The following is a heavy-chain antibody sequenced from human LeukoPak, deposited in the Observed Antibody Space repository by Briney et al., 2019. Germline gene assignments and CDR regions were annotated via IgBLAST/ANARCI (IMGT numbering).Heavy chain of an antibody. Sequence: GGSLRLSCAASGFTLSSYGMHWVRQAPGKGLEWVAFIRYDGSNKYYAESVKSRFTISRDNSKNPLYLQMNSLRAEDTAVYYCAKDLDIVVVVAATRGLGDYWGQGTLVTVSS. J-gene: IGHJ4*02. D-gene: IGHD2-15*01. CDR2: IRYDGSNK. CDR3: AKDLDIVVVVAATRGLGDY. CDR1: GFTLSSYG. V-gene: IGHV3-30*02.